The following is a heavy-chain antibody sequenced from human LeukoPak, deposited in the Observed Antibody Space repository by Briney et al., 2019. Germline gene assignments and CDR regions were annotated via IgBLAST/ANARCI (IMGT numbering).Heavy chain of an antibody. V-gene: IGHV4-39*01. J-gene: IGHJ5*02. CDR3: AGLLNGGASHWFDP. D-gene: IGHD7-27*01. Sequence: SETLSLTCTVSGASISITGYYWGWIRQPPGKGLEWIGNIYHSGSTYYSPSLKSRVTLSVDTSKNQFSLKLSSVTAADTAVYYCAGLLNGGASHWFDPWGQGTLVTVSS. CDR1: GASISITGYY. CDR2: IYHSGST.